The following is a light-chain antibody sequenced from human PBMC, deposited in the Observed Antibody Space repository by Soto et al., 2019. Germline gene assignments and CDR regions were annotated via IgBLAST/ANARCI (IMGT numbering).Light chain of an antibody. CDR1: QSVRTK. Sequence: ETVMTQSPATLSVSPGERATLSCRASQSVRTKLAWYQQKPGQAPRLLMFRTSSRATGFPARFSGSGSGTEFNLTISSLQSEDFGVYYCQQYNNWPRATFGGGTKVDI. CDR2: RTS. V-gene: IGKV3-15*01. CDR3: QQYNNWPRAT. J-gene: IGKJ4*01.